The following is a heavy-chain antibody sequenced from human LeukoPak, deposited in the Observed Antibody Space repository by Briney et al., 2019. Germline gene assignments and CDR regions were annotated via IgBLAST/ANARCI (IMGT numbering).Heavy chain of an antibody. Sequence: PGGSLRLSCAASGFTFSSYAMSWVRQAPGKGLEWVSAISGSGGSTYYADSVKGRFTISRDNSKNTLYLQMNTLRAEDTAVYYCASELPRGYCSGGSCNRDYWGQGTLVTVSS. CDR2: ISGSGGST. V-gene: IGHV3-23*01. J-gene: IGHJ4*02. D-gene: IGHD2-15*01. CDR1: GFTFSSYA. CDR3: ASELPRGYCSGGSCNRDY.